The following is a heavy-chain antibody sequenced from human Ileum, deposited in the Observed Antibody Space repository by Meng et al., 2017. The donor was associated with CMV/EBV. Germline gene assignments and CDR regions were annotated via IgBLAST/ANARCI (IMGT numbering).Heavy chain of an antibody. Sequence: FVFTEYYMDCVRQAPGKGLEWVGRSKTRGESYTTEYAASVKGRFTISRDASDNSLYLHMNSLKAEDTAVYYCNRGAGDYPSGGVYADSWGQGTLVTVSS. CDR1: FVFTEYY. CDR3: NRGAGDYPSGGVYADS. CDR2: SKTRGESYTT. J-gene: IGHJ5*02. D-gene: IGHD2-15*01. V-gene: IGHV3-72*01.